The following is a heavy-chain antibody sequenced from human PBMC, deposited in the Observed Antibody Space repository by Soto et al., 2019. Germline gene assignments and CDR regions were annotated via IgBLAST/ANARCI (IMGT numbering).Heavy chain of an antibody. Sequence: GGSLRLSWAASGFTFSSYWMIWVRQAPGKGLEWVANIKQDGSEKYYVDSVKGRFTISRDNAKNSLYLQMNSLRAEDTAVYYCARLRYYDFWSGYYLARDYYYYYMDVWGKGTTVTVSS. J-gene: IGHJ6*03. CDR3: ARLRYYDFWSGYYLARDYYYYYMDV. CDR1: GFTFSSYW. V-gene: IGHV3-7*01. D-gene: IGHD3-3*01. CDR2: IKQDGSEK.